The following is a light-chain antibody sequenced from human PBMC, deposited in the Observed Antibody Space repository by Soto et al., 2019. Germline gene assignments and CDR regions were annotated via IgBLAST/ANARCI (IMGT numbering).Light chain of an antibody. J-gene: IGKJ2*01. Sequence: AIRMTQSPSSFSASTGDRVTITCRASQGISSYLAWYQQKPGKAPKLLIYAASTLQSGVPSRFSGSGSGTVFTLTISCLQSEDVATYYCQQYYSYPLTFGQGTKLEIK. CDR3: QQYYSYPLT. V-gene: IGKV1-8*01. CDR2: AAS. CDR1: QGISSY.